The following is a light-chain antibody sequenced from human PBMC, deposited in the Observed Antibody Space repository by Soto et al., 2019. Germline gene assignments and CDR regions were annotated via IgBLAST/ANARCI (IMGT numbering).Light chain of an antibody. V-gene: IGKV3-11*01. J-gene: IGKJ4*01. CDR2: DVS. Sequence: IVLTQSPATLSLSPGERATLSCRASQSVSYYLAWYQQKPGQAPRLLIYDVSTLESGVPSRFSGSGSGTEFTLTISSLQPEDFATYYCQQYDSYPLTFGGGTRVEIK. CDR3: QQYDSYPLT. CDR1: QSVSYY.